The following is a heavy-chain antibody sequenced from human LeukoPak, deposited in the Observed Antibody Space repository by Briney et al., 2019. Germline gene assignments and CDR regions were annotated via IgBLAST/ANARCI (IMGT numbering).Heavy chain of an antibody. J-gene: IGHJ4*02. CDR2: INPNSGDT. CDR1: GYTFTGFY. CDR3: ARVGRYYDSTGSLDY. Sequence: RASVKVSCKASGYTFTGFYMHWVRQAPGQGLEWMGWINPNSGDTNYAQKFQDRVTMTRDTSISIAYMELSRLRSDDTAVYYCARVGRYYDSTGSLDYWGQGTLVTVSS. V-gene: IGHV1-2*02. D-gene: IGHD3-22*01.